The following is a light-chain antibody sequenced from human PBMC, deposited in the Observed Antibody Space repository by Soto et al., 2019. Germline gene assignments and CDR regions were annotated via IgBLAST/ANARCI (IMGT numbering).Light chain of an antibody. J-gene: IGLJ2*01. Sequence: QPVLTQPPSASGTPGQRVTISCSGSSSNIGSNTVNWYQQLPGTAPKLLIYSNNQRPSGVPDRFSGSKSGTSASLAISGPXXXXXXXXXCAAWDDSLNGVVFGGGTKLTV. CDR2: SNN. CDR3: AAWDDSLNGVV. CDR1: SSNIGSNT. V-gene: IGLV1-44*01.